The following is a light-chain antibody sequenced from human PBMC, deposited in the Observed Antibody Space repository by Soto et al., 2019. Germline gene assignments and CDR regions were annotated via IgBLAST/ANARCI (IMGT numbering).Light chain of an antibody. CDR2: TAS. J-gene: IGKJ1*01. CDR3: QQLNNYPRT. CDR1: QGISSY. Sequence: DIQLTQSPSSLLASLGARVTITGGASQGISSYLAWYQQKPGKAPKLLISTASTLQSGVPSRFSGSGSGTEFTLTISSLQPEDFATYYCQQLNNYPRTFGQGTKVDIK. V-gene: IGKV1-9*01.